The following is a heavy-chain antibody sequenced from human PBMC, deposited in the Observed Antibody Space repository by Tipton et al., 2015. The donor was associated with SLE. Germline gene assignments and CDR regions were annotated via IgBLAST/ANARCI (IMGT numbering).Heavy chain of an antibody. CDR1: GSTFSSYA. Sequence: SLRLSCAASGSTFSSYAMSWVRQAPGKGLEWVSSISSSSSYIYYADSVKGRFTISRDNAKNSLYLQMNSLRAEDTAVYYCARAGANWGLPYFDYWGQGTLVTVSS. J-gene: IGHJ4*02. CDR2: ISSSSSYI. V-gene: IGHV3-21*01. D-gene: IGHD7-27*01. CDR3: ARAGANWGLPYFDY.